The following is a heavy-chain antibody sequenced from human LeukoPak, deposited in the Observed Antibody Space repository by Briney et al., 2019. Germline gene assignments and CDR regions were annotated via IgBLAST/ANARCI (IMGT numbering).Heavy chain of an antibody. J-gene: IGHJ5*02. V-gene: IGHV4-34*01. D-gene: IGHD2-15*01. CDR3: ARDGGIVFPYNWFDP. CDR2: SNDSGGT. Sequence: SETLSLTCAVYGGTFSGYYWSWIRQPPGKRLEWVGESNDSGGTNYNPSLKSRVTISADKSKNQVSLRLTSVTAADTAVYYCARDGGIVFPYNWFDPWGQGTLVTVSS. CDR1: GGTFSGYY.